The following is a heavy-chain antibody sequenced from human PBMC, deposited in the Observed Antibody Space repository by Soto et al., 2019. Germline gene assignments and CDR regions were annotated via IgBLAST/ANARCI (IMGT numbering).Heavy chain of an antibody. CDR2: MNPKSGGA. Sequence: ASLRVSCKTSGYTFTDYYTHWVRQAPGQGRGLMGWMNPKSGGAYFAQGFQGRVTLTRDTSISTAYIEVHSLTSDDTAVYFCTGENIEHTDVPYDAFDIWGQGTTVNVS. D-gene: IGHD2-15*01. J-gene: IGHJ3*02. CDR1: GYTFTDYY. CDR3: TGENIEHTDVPYDAFDI. V-gene: IGHV1-2*02.